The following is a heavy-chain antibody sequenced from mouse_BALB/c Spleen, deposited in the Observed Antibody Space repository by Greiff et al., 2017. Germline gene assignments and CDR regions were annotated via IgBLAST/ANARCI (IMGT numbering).Heavy chain of an antibody. CDR2: IWGDGST. CDR3: ARGGGKYYFDY. V-gene: IGHV2-6-7*01. J-gene: IGHJ2*01. Sequence: VQRVESGPGLVAPSQSLSITCTVSGFSLTGYGVNWVRQPPGKGLEWLGMIWGDGSTDYNSALKSRLSISKDNSKSQVFLKMNSLQTDDTARYYCARGGGKYYFDYWGQGTTLTVSA. D-gene: IGHD1-3*01. CDR1: GFSLTGYG.